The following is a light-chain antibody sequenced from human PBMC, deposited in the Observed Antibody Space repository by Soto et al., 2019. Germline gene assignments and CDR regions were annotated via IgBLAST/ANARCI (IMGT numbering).Light chain of an antibody. V-gene: IGKV3-20*01. CDR3: QQYEG. Sequence: EIVLTQSPGTLSLSPGERATLSCRASQSVSSSYLAWYQQKPGQAPRLLIYGASSRATGNPDRFSGSGSGTDFTLTISSLEPEDFPVYYCQQYEGFGPGTKVDIK. CDR2: GAS. CDR1: QSVSSSY. J-gene: IGKJ3*01.